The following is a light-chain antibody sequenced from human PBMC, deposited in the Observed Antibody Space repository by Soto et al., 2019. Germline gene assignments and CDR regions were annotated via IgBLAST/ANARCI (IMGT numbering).Light chain of an antibody. CDR1: SSNIGAGYD. Sequence: QSVLTQPPSVSGAPGQRVTISCTGSSSNIGAGYDVHWYQQLPGTAPKLLIYGNSNRPSGVPDRFSGSKSGTSASLAITGLQAEDDSYYYCQSYDRCLIGFYVFGTGNIATVL. CDR3: QSYDRCLIGFYV. V-gene: IGLV1-40*01. CDR2: GNS. J-gene: IGLJ1*01.